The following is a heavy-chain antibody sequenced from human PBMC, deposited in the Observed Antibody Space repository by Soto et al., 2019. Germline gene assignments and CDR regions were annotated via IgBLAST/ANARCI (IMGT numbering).Heavy chain of an antibody. CDR1: GYIFSANY. CDR3: VRAHALGFSNWFDP. J-gene: IGHJ5*02. V-gene: IGHV1-2*02. D-gene: IGHD3-10*01. CDR2: INPHSGGT. Sequence: ASVKVSCKASGYIFSANYIHWVRQAPGQGLEWLGWINPHSGGTNYAQKFLGRVTMSADTSASTAYMDLARLKSDDTAVDYCVRAHALGFSNWFDPWGRGTLVTVSS.